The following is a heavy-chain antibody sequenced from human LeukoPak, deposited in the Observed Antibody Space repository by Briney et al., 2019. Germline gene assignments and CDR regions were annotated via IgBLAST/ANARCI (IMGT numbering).Heavy chain of an antibody. V-gene: IGHV4-39*01. D-gene: IGHD6-19*01. CDR3: ARVSGQFYFYYYMDV. CDR2: IYFNGNT. CDR1: GGSISSTTYF. J-gene: IGHJ6*03. Sequence: PSETLSLTCTVSGGSISSTTYFWGWIRQSPGKGLEWIGSIYFNGNTYYNPSLNSRVTISVDTSKNQFSLRLSSVTAADTAVYYCARVSGQFYFYYYMDVWGKGTTVTISS.